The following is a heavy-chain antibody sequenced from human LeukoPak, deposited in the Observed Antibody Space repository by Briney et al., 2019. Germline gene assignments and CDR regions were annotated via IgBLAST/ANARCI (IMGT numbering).Heavy chain of an antibody. CDR2: ISAYNGNT. CDR3: ARRMLTGYSSSSWFDP. Sequence: ASVRLSCKASGYTFTSYGISWVRQAPGQGLEWMGWISAYNGNTNYAQKLQGRVTMTTDTSTSTAYMELRSLRSDDTAVYYCARRMLTGYSSSSWFDPWGQGTLVTDSS. V-gene: IGHV1-18*01. CDR1: GYTFTSYG. J-gene: IGHJ5*02. D-gene: IGHD6-13*01.